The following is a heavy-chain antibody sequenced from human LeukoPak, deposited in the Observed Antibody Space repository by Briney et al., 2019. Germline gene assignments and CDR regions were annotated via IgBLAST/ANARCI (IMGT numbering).Heavy chain of an antibody. CDR2: ISGSGGST. CDR1: GFTVSSNY. J-gene: IGHJ4*02. Sequence: GGSLRLSCAASGFTVSSNYMSWVRQAPGKGLEWVSAISGSGGSTYYADSVKGRFTISRDNSKNTLYLQMNSLRAEDTAVYYCAKVGSSNCGGDCYSDYWGQGTLVTVSS. D-gene: IGHD2-21*02. V-gene: IGHV3-23*01. CDR3: AKVGSSNCGGDCYSDY.